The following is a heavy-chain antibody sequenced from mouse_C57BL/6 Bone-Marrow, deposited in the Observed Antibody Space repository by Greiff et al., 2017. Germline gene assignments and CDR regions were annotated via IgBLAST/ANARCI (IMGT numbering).Heavy chain of an antibody. J-gene: IGHJ1*03. Sequence: QVQLQQPGAELVKPGASVKLSCKASGYTFTSYWMQWVKQRPGQGLEWIGEIDPSDSYTNYNQKFKGKATLTVDTSSSTAYMQLSSLTSEDSAVXYCARHYGRGFDVWGTGATVTVSS. CDR1: GYTFTSYW. D-gene: IGHD1-1*01. CDR2: IDPSDSYT. V-gene: IGHV1-50*01. CDR3: ARHYGRGFDV.